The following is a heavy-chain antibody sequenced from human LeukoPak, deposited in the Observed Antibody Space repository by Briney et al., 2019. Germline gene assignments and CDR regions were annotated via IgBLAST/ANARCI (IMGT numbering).Heavy chain of an antibody. CDR1: GYTFTSYG. Sequence: VKVSCKASGYTFTSYGISWVRQAPGQGLEWMGWISAYNGNTNYAQKLQGRVTMTTDTSTSTAYMELRSLRSDDTAVYYCARVKRAVAGTQKSFDYWGQGTLVTVSS. CDR3: ARVKRAVAGTQKSFDY. J-gene: IGHJ4*02. V-gene: IGHV1-18*01. CDR2: ISAYNGNT. D-gene: IGHD6-19*01.